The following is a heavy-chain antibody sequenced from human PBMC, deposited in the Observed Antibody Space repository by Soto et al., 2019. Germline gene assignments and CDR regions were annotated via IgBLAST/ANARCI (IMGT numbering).Heavy chain of an antibody. V-gene: IGHV1-69*13. CDR1: GGTFSSYA. J-gene: IGHJ3*02. D-gene: IGHD3-9*01. CDR3: SRDATYYYDILTPMGTFDI. CDR2: IIPIFGTA. Sequence: SVKVSCKASGGTFSSYAISWVRQAPGQGLEWMGGIIPIFGTANYAQKNQGRVKITADESTSTAYMVLSSLSSEDTAVYYCSRDATYYYDILTPMGTFDIWGQGTMVTVSS.